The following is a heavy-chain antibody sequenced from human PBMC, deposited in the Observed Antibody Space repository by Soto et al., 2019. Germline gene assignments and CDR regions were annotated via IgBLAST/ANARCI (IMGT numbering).Heavy chain of an antibody. V-gene: IGHV4-34*01. CDR1: GGSFSGYY. D-gene: IGHD3-9*01. CDR2: INHSGST. Sequence: QVQLQQWGAGLLKPSETLSLTCAVYGGSFSGYYWSWIRQPPVKGLEWIGEINHSGSTNYNPSLKSRVTISVDTSKNQFSMKLSSVTAADTAVYYCARGRLRYFDWPNYYYYYGMDVWGQGTTVTVSS. J-gene: IGHJ6*02. CDR3: ARGRLRYFDWPNYYYYYGMDV.